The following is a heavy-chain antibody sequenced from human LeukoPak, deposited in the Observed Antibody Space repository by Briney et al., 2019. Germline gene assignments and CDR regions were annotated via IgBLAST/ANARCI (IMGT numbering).Heavy chain of an antibody. Sequence: SETLSLTCAVYGGSFSGYYWSWIRQPPGKGLEWIGEINHSGSTNYNPSLKSRVTISVDTSKNQFSLKLSSVTAADTAVYYCARAPYYYYYYMDVWGKGTTVTVSS. CDR3: ARAPYYYYYYMDV. CDR2: INHSGST. J-gene: IGHJ6*03. CDR1: GGSFSGYY. V-gene: IGHV4-34*01.